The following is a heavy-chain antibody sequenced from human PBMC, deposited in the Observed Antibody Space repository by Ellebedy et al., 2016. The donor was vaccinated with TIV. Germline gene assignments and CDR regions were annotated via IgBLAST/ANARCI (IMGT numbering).Heavy chain of an antibody. CDR3: AREGIAVAGYGALEI. J-gene: IGHJ3*02. V-gene: IGHV4-39*07. D-gene: IGHD6-19*01. CDR1: GGSISNSHHY. CDR2: MFYTGTA. Sequence: MPGGSLRLSCTVTGGSISNSHHYWGWMRQSPGKGPEWIGSMFYTGTAYYNQSLKSRVTMSGDTSKNQFSLKLRSVTAADTAVYYCAREGIAVAGYGALEIWGQGTMVTVSS.